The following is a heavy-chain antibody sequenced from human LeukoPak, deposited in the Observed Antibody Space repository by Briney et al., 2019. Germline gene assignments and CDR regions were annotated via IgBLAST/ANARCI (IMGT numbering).Heavy chain of an antibody. D-gene: IGHD5-18*01. Sequence: SSETLSLTCAVYGGSFNGYYWTWIRQPPGKGLEWIGEINHSGGTDYNPSLKSRVTISVDTSKNQFSLKLSSVTAADTAVYYCAARVMDTAMVAGWFDPWGQGTLVTVSS. CDR1: GGSFNGYY. CDR3: AARVMDTAMVAGWFDP. CDR2: INHSGGT. V-gene: IGHV4-34*01. J-gene: IGHJ5*02.